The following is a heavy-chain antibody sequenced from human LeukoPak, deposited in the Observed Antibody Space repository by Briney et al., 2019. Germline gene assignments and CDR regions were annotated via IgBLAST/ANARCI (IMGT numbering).Heavy chain of an antibody. CDR3: ARVGYNWNDDYYFDY. Sequence: GASVKASCKASGYTFTSYGISWVRQAPGQGLEWMGWTSAYNGNTNYAQKLQGRVTMTTDTSTSTAYMELRSLRSDDTAVYYCARVGYNWNDDYYFDYWGQGTLVTVSS. CDR1: GYTFTSYG. V-gene: IGHV1-18*04. D-gene: IGHD1-1*01. J-gene: IGHJ4*02. CDR2: TSAYNGNT.